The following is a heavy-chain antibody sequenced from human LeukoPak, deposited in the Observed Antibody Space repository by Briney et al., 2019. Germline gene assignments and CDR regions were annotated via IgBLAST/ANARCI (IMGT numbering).Heavy chain of an antibody. CDR3: AKLPGRGSYFEGDAFDI. Sequence: GGSLRLSCAASGFTFSSYSMNWVRQAPGKGLEWVSSISSSSSYIYYADSVKGRFTISRDNSKNTLYLQMNSLRAEDTAVYYCAKLPGRGSYFEGDAFDIWGQGTMVTVSS. D-gene: IGHD1-26*01. CDR2: ISSSSSYI. V-gene: IGHV3-21*01. CDR1: GFTFSSYS. J-gene: IGHJ3*02.